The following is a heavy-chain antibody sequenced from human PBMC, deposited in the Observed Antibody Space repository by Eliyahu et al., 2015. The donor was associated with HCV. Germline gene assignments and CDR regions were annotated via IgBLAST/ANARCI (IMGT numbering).Heavy chain of an antibody. CDR3: STDERIVGVTIYAFDI. CDR1: GFTFSNAW. CDR2: IKSKTDGGTI. J-gene: IGHJ3*02. D-gene: IGHD1-26*01. V-gene: IGHV3-15*01. Sequence: EVQLVEPGGGLVKPGGSLRLSCAASGFTFSNAWMXWVRQAPGKGLEWVGRIKSKTDGGTIDYAAPVKGRFTISRDDSKDTLFLQMNSLKTEDTAVYYCSTDERIVGVTIYAFDIWGQGTMVTVSS.